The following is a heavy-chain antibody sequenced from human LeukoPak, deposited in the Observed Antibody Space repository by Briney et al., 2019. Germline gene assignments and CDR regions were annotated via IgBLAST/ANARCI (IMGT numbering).Heavy chain of an antibody. D-gene: IGHD3-9*01. J-gene: IGHJ4*02. CDR2: MNPNSGNT. CDR3: ARGPGYILTGYSQDDY. Sequence: ASVKVSCKASGYTFTSYDINWVRQATGQGLEWMGWMNPNSGNTGYAQKFQGRVTMTRNTSISTAYMELSSLRSEDTAVYYCARGPGYILTGYSQDDYWGQGTLVTVSS. CDR1: GYTFTSYD. V-gene: IGHV1-8*01.